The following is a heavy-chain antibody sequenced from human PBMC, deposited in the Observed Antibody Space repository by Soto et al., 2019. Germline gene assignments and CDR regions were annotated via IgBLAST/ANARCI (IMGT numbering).Heavy chain of an antibody. CDR2: ISGSGDST. CDR3: ARRGPGSYFDY. CDR1: GFTFSNYA. V-gene: IGHV3-23*01. Sequence: EVHLLDSGGGLVQPGGSLRLSCAASGFTFSNYAMNWVRQAPGKGLEWVPVISGSGDSTYYADSVKGRFTISRDNSKNTLYLQMNSLRAEDTAVYYWARRGPGSYFDYWGQGTLVTVSS. J-gene: IGHJ4*02. D-gene: IGHD2-15*01.